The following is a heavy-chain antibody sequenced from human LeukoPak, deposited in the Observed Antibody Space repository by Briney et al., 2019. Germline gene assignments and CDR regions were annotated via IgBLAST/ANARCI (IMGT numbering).Heavy chain of an antibody. CDR3: ARDRWPPDY. CDR2: TSSSSSTI. Sequence: SGGSLRLSCAASGFTFSSYSMNWVRQAPGKGLEWVSYTSSSSSTIYYADSVKGRFTISRDSAKNSLYLQMNSLRAEDTAVYYCARDRWPPDYWGQGTLVTVSS. D-gene: IGHD4-23*01. J-gene: IGHJ4*02. CDR1: GFTFSSYS. V-gene: IGHV3-48*01.